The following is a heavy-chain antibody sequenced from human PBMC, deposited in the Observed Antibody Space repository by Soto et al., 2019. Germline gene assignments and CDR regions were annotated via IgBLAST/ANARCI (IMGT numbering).Heavy chain of an antibody. Sequence: GGSLQISCKGSGYSFTSYWIGCVRQMPGKGLEWIGIIYTGDSDTRYSPSFQGQVTISADKSISTAYLQWSSLKASDTAMYYCARYGVVVPAATSYYYYGMEGWGQGTKVTIFS. CDR3: ARYGVVVPAATSYYYYGMEG. D-gene: IGHD2-2*01. V-gene: IGHV5-51*01. J-gene: IGHJ6*02. CDR2: IYTGDSDT. CDR1: GYSFTSYW.